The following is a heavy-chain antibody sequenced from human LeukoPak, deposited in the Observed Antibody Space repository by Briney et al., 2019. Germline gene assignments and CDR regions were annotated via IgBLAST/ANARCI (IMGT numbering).Heavy chain of an antibody. J-gene: IGHJ4*02. Sequence: ASVKVSCKASGYTFTSYDINWVRQATGQGLEWMGWMNPNSGNTGYAQKFQGSVTMTRNTSISTAYMELSSLRSEDTAVYYCARGNIAAAGTYDYWGQGTLVTVSS. V-gene: IGHV1-8*01. CDR1: GYTFTSYD. D-gene: IGHD6-13*01. CDR3: ARGNIAAAGTYDY. CDR2: MNPNSGNT.